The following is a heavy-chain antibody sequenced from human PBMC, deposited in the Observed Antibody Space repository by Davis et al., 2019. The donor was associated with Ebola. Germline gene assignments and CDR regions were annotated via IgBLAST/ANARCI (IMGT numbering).Heavy chain of an antibody. CDR3: AGGEMATRFDY. J-gene: IGHJ4*02. CDR2: ISAYNGNT. D-gene: IGHD5-24*01. CDR1: GYTFTSYG. Sequence: ASVKVSCKASGYTFTSYGISWVRQAPGQGLEWMGWISAYNGNTNYAQKFQGRVTITADKSTSTAYMELSSLRSEDTAVYYCAGGEMATRFDYWGQGTLVTVSS. V-gene: IGHV1-18*01.